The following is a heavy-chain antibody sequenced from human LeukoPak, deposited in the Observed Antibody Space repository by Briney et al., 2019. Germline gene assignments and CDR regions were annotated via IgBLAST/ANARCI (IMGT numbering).Heavy chain of an antibody. CDR2: IYYSGST. CDR3: ARVCSSTSCYRDAFDI. D-gene: IGHD2-2*01. Sequence: SQTLSLTCTVSGGSISSGDYYWSWIRQPPGKGLEWIGYIYYSGSTYYNPSLKSRVTISVDASKNQFSLKLSSVTAADTAVYYCARVCSSTSCYRDAFDIWGQGTMVTVSS. J-gene: IGHJ3*02. V-gene: IGHV4-30-4*08. CDR1: GGSISSGDYY.